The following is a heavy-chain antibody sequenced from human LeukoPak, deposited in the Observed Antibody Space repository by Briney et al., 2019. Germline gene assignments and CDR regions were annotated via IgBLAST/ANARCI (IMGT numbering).Heavy chain of an antibody. V-gene: IGHV3-9*01. J-gene: IGHJ4*02. Sequence: PGGSLRLSCAASGFTFDDYAMHRVRQAPGKGLEWVSGISWNSGSIGYADSVKGRFTISRDNAKNSLYLQMNSLRAEDTALYYCAKDNLRFSSSWYYFDYWGQGTLVTVSS. CDR3: AKDNLRFSSSWYYFDY. D-gene: IGHD6-13*01. CDR2: ISWNSGSI. CDR1: GFTFDDYA.